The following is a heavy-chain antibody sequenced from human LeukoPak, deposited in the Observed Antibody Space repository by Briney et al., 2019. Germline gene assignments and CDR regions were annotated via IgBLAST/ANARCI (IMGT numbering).Heavy chain of an antibody. CDR2: INPNSGGT. Sequence: ASVKVSCKASGYTFSGYYIHWVRRAPGQGLEWMGWINPNSGGTNYAQKLQGRVTMTRDTSISTTNMELSSLRSDDTAVYYCARDGGYFGSGSYSPHGMDVWGQGTTVTVSS. CDR3: ARDGGYFGSGSYSPHGMDV. J-gene: IGHJ6*02. V-gene: IGHV1-2*02. D-gene: IGHD3-10*01. CDR1: GYTFSGYY.